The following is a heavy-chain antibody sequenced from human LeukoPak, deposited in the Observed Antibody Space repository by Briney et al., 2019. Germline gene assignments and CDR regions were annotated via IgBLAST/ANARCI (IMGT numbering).Heavy chain of an antibody. J-gene: IGHJ6*02. V-gene: IGHV1-8*01. Sequence: GASVKVSCKASGYTFTSYDINWVRQATGQGLEWMGWMNPNSGNTGYAQKFQGRVTMTRNTSISTAYMELSSLRSEDTAVYYCARMCREVRYFDWLLSGAYYYYGMDVWGQGTTVTVSS. CDR3: ARMCREVRYFDWLLSGAYYYYGMDV. D-gene: IGHD3-9*01. CDR1: GYTFTSYD. CDR2: MNPNSGNT.